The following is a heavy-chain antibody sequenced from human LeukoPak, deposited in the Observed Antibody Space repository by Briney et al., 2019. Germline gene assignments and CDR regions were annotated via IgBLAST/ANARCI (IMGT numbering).Heavy chain of an antibody. CDR2: IYPGDSDT. V-gene: IGHV5-51*01. CDR3: ARYPADYYDSSGFYYYYYMDV. CDR1: GYSFTSYW. D-gene: IGHD3-22*01. J-gene: IGHJ6*03. Sequence: GESLQISCKGSGYSFTSYWIGWVRQMPGKGLEWMGIIYPGDSDTRYSPSFQGQVTISADKSISTAYLQWSSLKASDTAMYYCARYPADYYDSSGFYYYYYMDVWGKGTTVTVSS.